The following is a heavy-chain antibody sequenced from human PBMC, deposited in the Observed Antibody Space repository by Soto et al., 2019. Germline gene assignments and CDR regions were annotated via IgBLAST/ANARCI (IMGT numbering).Heavy chain of an antibody. CDR2: ISAYNGNT. J-gene: IGHJ4*02. D-gene: IGHD3-10*01. Sequence: QVQLVQSGAEVKKPGASVKVSCKASGYTFTSYGISWVRQAPGQGLEWMGWISAYNGNTNYAQKLQGRVTMTTDTPTSTAYMELRSLRSDDTAVYYCARVRYYGSGSYYPPFDYWGQGTLVTVSS. CDR3: ARVRYYGSGSYYPPFDY. CDR1: GYTFTSYG. V-gene: IGHV1-18*01.